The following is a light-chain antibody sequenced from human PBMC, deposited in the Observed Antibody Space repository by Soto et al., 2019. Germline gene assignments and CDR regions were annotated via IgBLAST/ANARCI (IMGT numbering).Light chain of an antibody. CDR1: SGHSSYA. V-gene: IGLV4-69*01. J-gene: IGLJ2*01. CDR2: LNNDGSH. Sequence: QLVLTQPPSASASLGASVKLTCTLSSGHSSYAIAWHQKQPEKGPRYLMDLNNDGSHTKGDGIPDRFSGSSSGAERYLIISSLQSEDEADYYCQSYDRNNVNVVFGGGTKLTVL. CDR3: QSYDRNNVNVV.